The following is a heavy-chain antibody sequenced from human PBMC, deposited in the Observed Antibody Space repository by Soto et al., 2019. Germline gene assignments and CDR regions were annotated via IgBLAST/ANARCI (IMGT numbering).Heavy chain of an antibody. CDR2: INPSGGST. CDR1: GYTFTSYY. Sequence: QVQLVQSGAEVKKPGASVKVSCKASGYTFTSYYMHWVRQAPGQGLEWMGIINPSGGSTSYAQKFQGRVTMTRDTSTSTVYMELSSLRSEDTAVYYCATDRAMASRDDAFDIWGQGTMVTVSS. CDR3: ATDRAMASRDDAFDI. J-gene: IGHJ3*02. V-gene: IGHV1-46*01. D-gene: IGHD5-18*01.